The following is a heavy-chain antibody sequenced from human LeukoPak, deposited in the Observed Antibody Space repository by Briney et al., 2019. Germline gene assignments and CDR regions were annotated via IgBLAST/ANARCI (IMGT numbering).Heavy chain of an antibody. D-gene: IGHD6-19*01. CDR1: GYSFSDFH. CDR2: INPKSGAT. J-gene: IGHJ3*01. Sequence: APVRVSCKASGYSFSDFHIHWVRQAPGQGLEWMGWINPKSGATTSAASFRGRVTMTRDTSLHTVYLALASLHSADTAVFYFARECSDGHNRRDAFDLWGQGTTLIVSS. CDR3: ARECSDGHNRRDAFDL. V-gene: IGHV1-2*02.